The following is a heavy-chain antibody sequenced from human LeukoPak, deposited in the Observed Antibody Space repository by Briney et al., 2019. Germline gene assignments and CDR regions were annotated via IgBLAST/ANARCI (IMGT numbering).Heavy chain of an antibody. D-gene: IGHD3-22*01. CDR2: IRNDGGET. CDR3: ARGGYDSSGYYLYYFDY. J-gene: IGHJ4*02. V-gene: IGHV3-74*01. Sequence: GGSLRLSCVGSGFTFSDHWMHWVRQAPGRGLVWVSRIRNDGGETNYADSVKGRFTISRDNAKNTLYLQMNSLRAEDTAVYYCARGGYDSSGYYLYYFDYWGQGTLVTVSS. CDR1: GFTFSDHW.